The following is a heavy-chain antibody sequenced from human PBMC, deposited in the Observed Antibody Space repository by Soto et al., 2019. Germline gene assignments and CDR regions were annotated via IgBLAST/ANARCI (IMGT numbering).Heavy chain of an antibody. CDR1: GFTFSSYA. D-gene: IGHD1-7*01. V-gene: IGHV3-23*01. Sequence: EVQLLESGGGLVQPGGSLRLSCAASGFTFSSYAMSWVRQAPGKGLEWVPAISGSGGSTYYADSVKGRFTISRDNSKNTLYLQMNSLRAEDTAVYYCAKVMGAGTGARDYWCQGTLVTVSS. CDR3: AKVMGAGTGARDY. CDR2: ISGSGGST. J-gene: IGHJ4*02.